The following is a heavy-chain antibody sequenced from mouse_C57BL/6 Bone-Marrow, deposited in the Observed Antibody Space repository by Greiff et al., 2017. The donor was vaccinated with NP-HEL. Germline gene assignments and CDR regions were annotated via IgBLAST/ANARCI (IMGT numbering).Heavy chain of an antibody. CDR3: AREGLRNAMDY. Sequence: QVQLQQSGAELVRPGTSVKMSCKASGYTFTNYWIGWVKQRPGHGLEWIGDIYPGGGYTNYNEKFKGKATLTADKSSSTSYMQFSSLTSEDSAIYYCAREGLRNAMDYWGQGTSVTVSS. CDR1: GYTFTNYW. D-gene: IGHD2-4*01. CDR2: IYPGGGYT. J-gene: IGHJ4*01. V-gene: IGHV1-63*01.